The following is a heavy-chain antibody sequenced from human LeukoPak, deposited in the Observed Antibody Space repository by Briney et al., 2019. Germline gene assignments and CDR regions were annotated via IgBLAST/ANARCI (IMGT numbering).Heavy chain of an antibody. CDR2: IYSDGTT. CDR1: GLTVSSNY. CDR3: ARAGYYSGSGDSGEIDF. V-gene: IGHV3-53*01. D-gene: IGHD3-10*01. J-gene: IGHJ4*02. Sequence: GGSLRLSCPVSGLTVSSNYMSWVRQAPGKGLEWVSLIYSDGTTYYADSVKGRFSISRDNSKNTVYLQMNSLRAEDTAMYYCARAGYYSGSGDSGEIDFWGQGTLVTVPS.